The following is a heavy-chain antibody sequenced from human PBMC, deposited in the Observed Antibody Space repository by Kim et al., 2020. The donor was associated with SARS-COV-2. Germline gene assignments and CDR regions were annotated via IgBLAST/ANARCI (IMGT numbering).Heavy chain of an antibody. Sequence: GGSLRLSCAASGFTFSSYGMHWVRQAPGKGLEWVAVIWYDGSNKYYADSVKGRFTISRDNSKNTLYLQMNSLRAEDTAVYYCARDALQGIGLDYWGQGTLVTVSS. CDR3: ARDALQGIGLDY. CDR1: GFTFSSYG. CDR2: IWYDGSNK. J-gene: IGHJ4*02. V-gene: IGHV3-33*01. D-gene: IGHD2-15*01.